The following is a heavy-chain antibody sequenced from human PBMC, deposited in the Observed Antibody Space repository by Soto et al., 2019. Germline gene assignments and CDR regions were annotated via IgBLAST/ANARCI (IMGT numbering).Heavy chain of an antibody. Sequence: EVQLLESGGGLVQPGGSLRLSCAASGFTVSSNAMSWVRQAQGKGLEWASAISGSGGSTYYSDSVKGRFTISRDNSKNTQYLQRNSMRADDTAVYYCATYAPVYYDDNRVVRSWFDPWGQGTLVTVSS. CDR1: GFTVSSNA. D-gene: IGHD3-22*01. J-gene: IGHJ5*02. V-gene: IGHV3-23*01. CDR2: ISGSGGST. CDR3: ATYAPVYYDDNRVVRSWFDP.